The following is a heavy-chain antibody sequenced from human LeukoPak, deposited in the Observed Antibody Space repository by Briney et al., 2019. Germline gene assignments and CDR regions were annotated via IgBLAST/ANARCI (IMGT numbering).Heavy chain of an antibody. J-gene: IGHJ6*03. CDR3: ARDHRIPARNYYYSYMDV. D-gene: IGHD6-6*01. V-gene: IGHV3-48*01. Sequence: PGGSLRLSCTASGFSFSSYSMNWVRQAPGKGLEWVSYISTSSSTIYYADSVKSRFTISRDNAKNSLYLQMNSLRAEDTAVYYCARDHRIPARNYYYSYMDVWGKGTTVTVSS. CDR2: ISTSSSTI. CDR1: GFSFSSYS.